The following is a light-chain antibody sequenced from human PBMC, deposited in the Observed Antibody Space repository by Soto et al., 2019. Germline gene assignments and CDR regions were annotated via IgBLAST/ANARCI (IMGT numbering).Light chain of an antibody. Sequence: DTQMTQSPSSLSASVGDSVTITCRASQSISIYLQCYQQKPGGAPRLLISEASTLQSGVPSRFSGSGSGTEFTLTISSLQPEDFATYYCQQSYTGTLYTFGQGTTLEMK. J-gene: IGKJ2*01. CDR2: EAS. CDR3: QQSYTGTLYT. V-gene: IGKV1-39*01. CDR1: QSISIY.